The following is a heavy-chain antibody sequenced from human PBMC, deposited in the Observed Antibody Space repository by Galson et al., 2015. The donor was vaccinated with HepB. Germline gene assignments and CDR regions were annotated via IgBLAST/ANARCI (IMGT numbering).Heavy chain of an antibody. CDR3: ARVYGSGTSYFDY. D-gene: IGHD3-10*01. CDR1: GFTVSSNY. J-gene: IGHJ4*02. CDR2: IYSGGST. Sequence: SLRLSCAASGFTVSSNYMSWVRQAPGKGLEWVSVIYSGGSTYYAGSVKGRFTISRDNSKNTLYLQMNSLRAEDTAVYYCARVYGSGTSYFDYWGQGTLVTVSS. V-gene: IGHV3-53*01.